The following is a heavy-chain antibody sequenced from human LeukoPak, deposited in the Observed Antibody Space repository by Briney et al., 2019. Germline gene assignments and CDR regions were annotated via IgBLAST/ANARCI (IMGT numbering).Heavy chain of an antibody. CDR1: GGSFSGYY. Sequence: PSETLSLTCAVYGGSFSGYYWSWIRQPPGKGLEWIGEINHSGSTNYNPSLKSRVTISVDTSKNQFSLKLSSVTAADTAVYYCARQRFGYDLYYYYYYMDVWGKGTTVTISS. D-gene: IGHD3-16*01. J-gene: IGHJ6*03. V-gene: IGHV4-34*01. CDR2: INHSGST. CDR3: ARQRFGYDLYYYYYYMDV.